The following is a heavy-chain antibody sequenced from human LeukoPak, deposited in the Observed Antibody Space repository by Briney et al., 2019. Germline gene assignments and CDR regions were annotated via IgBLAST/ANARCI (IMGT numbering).Heavy chain of an antibody. CDR3: AKAGYGSSWYVPDY. Sequence: GGSLRLSCAASGFTFSSYAMSWVRQAPGKGLEWVSAISGSGGSTYYADSVKGRFTITRDNSKNTLYLQMNSLRAEDTAVYYCAKAGYGSSWYVPDYWGQGTLVTVSS. CDR2: ISGSGGST. V-gene: IGHV3-23*01. D-gene: IGHD6-13*01. CDR1: GFTFSSYA. J-gene: IGHJ4*02.